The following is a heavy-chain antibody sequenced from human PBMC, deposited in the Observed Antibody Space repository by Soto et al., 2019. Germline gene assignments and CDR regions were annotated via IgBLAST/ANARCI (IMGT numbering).Heavy chain of an antibody. CDR1: GYTFTSYY. CDR3: ARDILNYYDSSGYFDY. V-gene: IGHV1-46*01. J-gene: IGHJ4*02. CDR2: INPSGGST. D-gene: IGHD3-22*01. Sequence: ASVKVSCKASGYTFTSYYMHWVRQAPGQGLEWMGIINPSGGSTSYAQKFQGRVTMTRDTSTSTVYMELSSLRSEDTAVYYCARDILNYYDSSGYFDYWGQGTLVTVSS.